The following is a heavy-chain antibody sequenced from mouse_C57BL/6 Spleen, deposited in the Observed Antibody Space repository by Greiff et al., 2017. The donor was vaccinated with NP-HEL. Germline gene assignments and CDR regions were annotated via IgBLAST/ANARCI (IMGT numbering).Heavy chain of an antibody. J-gene: IGHJ1*03. CDR3: ARGGGYSNYYWYFDV. D-gene: IGHD2-5*01. CDR2: IYPGDGDT. CDR1: GYAFSSYW. Sequence: VKLQESGAELVKPGASVKISCKASGYAFSSYWMNWVKQRPGKGLEWIGQIYPGDGDTNYNGKFKGKATLTADKSSSTAYMQLSSLTSEDSAVYFCARGGGYSNYYWYFDVWGTGTTVTVSS. V-gene: IGHV1-80*01.